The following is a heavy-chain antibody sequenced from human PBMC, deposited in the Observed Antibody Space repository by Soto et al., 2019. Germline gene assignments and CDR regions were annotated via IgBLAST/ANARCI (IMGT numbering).Heavy chain of an antibody. V-gene: IGHV3-20*04. D-gene: IGHD5-12*01. J-gene: IGHJ4*02. Sequence: EVQLVESGGGVVRPGGSLRLSCAASGFTFDDYGMSWVRQAPGKGLEWVSGINWNGGSTGYADSVKGRFTISRDNATNSLYLQMNSLRAEDTALYYCARVLRTVVATIGLQFDYWGQGTLVTVSS. CDR1: GFTFDDYG. CDR2: INWNGGST. CDR3: ARVLRTVVATIGLQFDY.